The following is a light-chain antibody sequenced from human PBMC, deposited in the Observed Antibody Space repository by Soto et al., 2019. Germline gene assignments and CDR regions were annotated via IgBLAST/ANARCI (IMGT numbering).Light chain of an antibody. CDR2: DAS. Sequence: EIVLTQSPATLSLSPGERATLSCRASQSVSSYLAWYQQKPGQAPRLPIYDASNRATGIPARFSGSGSGTDFTLTISSLEPEDFALYYCQQRSNWWTFGQGTKVEIK. CDR3: QQRSNWWT. V-gene: IGKV3-11*01. J-gene: IGKJ1*01. CDR1: QSVSSY.